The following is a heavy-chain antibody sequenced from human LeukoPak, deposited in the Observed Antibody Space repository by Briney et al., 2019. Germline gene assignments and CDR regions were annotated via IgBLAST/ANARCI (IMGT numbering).Heavy chain of an antibody. CDR3: AKKGSSGWYEIDY. CDR1: GFTFSSYA. Sequence: PGGSLRLSCAASGFTFSSYAMSWVRQAPGKGLEWVSAISGSGGSTYYADSAKGRFTISRDNSKNTLYLQMNSLRAEDTAVYYCAKKGSSGWYEIDYWGQGTLVTVSS. CDR2: ISGSGGST. V-gene: IGHV3-23*01. D-gene: IGHD6-19*01. J-gene: IGHJ4*02.